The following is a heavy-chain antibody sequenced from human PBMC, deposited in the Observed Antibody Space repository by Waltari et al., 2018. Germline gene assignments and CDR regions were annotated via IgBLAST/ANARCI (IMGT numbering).Heavy chain of an antibody. CDR3: ARRPTMEPTPHAFDI. CDR2: LYSSGGT. D-gene: IGHD1-1*01. Sequence: QLQLQESGPGLVRPSETLSLTCTVSGGSLISGSYYWGWVRQSPGEGLGWIGSLYSSGGTYYSPSFKIRSTISVVTSKNQFSLRLSSVTAADTAEYYWARRPTMEPTPHAFDIWGQGTMVTVSS. CDR1: GGSLISGSYY. V-gene: IGHV4-39*01. J-gene: IGHJ3*02.